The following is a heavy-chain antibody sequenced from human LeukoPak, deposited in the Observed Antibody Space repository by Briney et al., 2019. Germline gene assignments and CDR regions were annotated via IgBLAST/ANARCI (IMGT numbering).Heavy chain of an antibody. CDR3: AKNGDRGAYCTGGTCYPYFYYYMDV. D-gene: IGHD2-15*01. CDR1: GITFSSYG. V-gene: IGHV3-23*01. Sequence: GGSLRLSCAASGITFSSYGMSWVRQAPGKGLERVSSISSTGGTTYYADSVKGRFTISRDNSKNTLYLQMNSLRAEDTAIYYCAKNGDRGAYCTGGTCYPYFYYYMDVWGKGTTVTI. J-gene: IGHJ6*03. CDR2: ISSTGGTT.